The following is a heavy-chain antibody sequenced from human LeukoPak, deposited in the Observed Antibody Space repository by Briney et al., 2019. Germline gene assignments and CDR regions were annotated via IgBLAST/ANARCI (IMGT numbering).Heavy chain of an antibody. CDR2: ISAYNGNT. CDR3: ARDGKRMVAAPGGYYYYGMDV. Sequence: ASVKVSCKASGYTFTSYGISWVRQAPGQGLEWMGWISAYNGNTNYAPKLQGRVTMTTDTSTSTAYMELRSLRSDDTAVYYCARDGKRMVAAPGGYYYYGMDVWGQGTTVTVSS. J-gene: IGHJ6*02. CDR1: GYTFTSYG. V-gene: IGHV1-18*01. D-gene: IGHD2-15*01.